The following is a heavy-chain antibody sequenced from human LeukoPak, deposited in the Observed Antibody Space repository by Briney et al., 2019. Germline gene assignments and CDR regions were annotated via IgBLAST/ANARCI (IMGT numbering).Heavy chain of an antibody. CDR2: INPNSGGT. D-gene: IGHD6-13*01. V-gene: IGHV1-2*02. J-gene: IGHJ4*02. Sequence: ASVKVSCKASGYTFTGYYMHWVRQAPGQGLEWMGWINPNSGGTNYAQKFQGRVTMTRDTSISTAYMELSRLRSDDTAVYYCARDGRGRIAAAGWSLPFYWGQGTLVTVSS. CDR3: ARDGRGRIAAAGWSLPFY. CDR1: GYTFTGYY.